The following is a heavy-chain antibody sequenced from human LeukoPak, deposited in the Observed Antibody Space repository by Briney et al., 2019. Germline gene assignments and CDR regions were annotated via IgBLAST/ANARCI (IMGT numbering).Heavy chain of an antibody. V-gene: IGHV1-18*01. D-gene: IGHD1-26*01. CDR2: ISAYNGNT. J-gene: IGHJ3*02. CDR1: GYTFTSYG. Sequence: ASVKVSCKASGYTFTSYGISWVRQAPGQGLEWMGWISAYNGNTNYAQKLQGRVTMTTDTSTSTAYMELRSLRSDDTAVYYCVRNHIVGAAHDAFDIWGQGTMVTVSS. CDR3: VRNHIVGAAHDAFDI.